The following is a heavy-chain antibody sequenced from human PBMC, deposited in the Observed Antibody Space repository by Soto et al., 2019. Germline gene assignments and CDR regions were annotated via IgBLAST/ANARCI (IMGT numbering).Heavy chain of an antibody. CDR2: INHSGST. V-gene: IGHV4-34*01. CDR3: DRARRVYGMDV. J-gene: IGHJ6*02. CDR1: GGSFSGYY. Sequence: SETLSLTCAVYGGSFSGYYWSWIRQPPGKGLEWIGEINHSGSTNYNPSLKSRVTISVDTSKNQFSLKLSSVTAADTAVYYCDRARRVYGMDVWGQGTTVTVYS.